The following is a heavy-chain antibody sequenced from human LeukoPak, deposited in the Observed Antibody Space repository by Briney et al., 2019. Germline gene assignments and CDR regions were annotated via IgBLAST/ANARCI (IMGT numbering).Heavy chain of an antibody. J-gene: IGHJ4*02. Sequence: GGSLRLSCAASGFTFSSYGMHWVRQAPGKGLEWVAVIRYDGSNKYYADSVKGRFTISRDNSKNTLYLQMNSLRAEDTAVYYCAKLQDDFWSGYGPYYFDYWGQGTLVTVSS. CDR2: IRYDGSNK. D-gene: IGHD3-3*01. CDR3: AKLQDDFWSGYGPYYFDY. V-gene: IGHV3-30*02. CDR1: GFTFSSYG.